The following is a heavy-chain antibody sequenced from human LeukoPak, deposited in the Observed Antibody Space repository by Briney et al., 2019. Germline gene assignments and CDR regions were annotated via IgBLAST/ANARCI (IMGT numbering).Heavy chain of an antibody. J-gene: IGHJ3*02. D-gene: IGHD3-22*01. Sequence: PGGSLRLSCAVSGFTVSSNYMSWVRQAPGKGLEWVSAISGSGGSTYYADSVKGRFTISRDNSKNTLYLQMNSLRAEDTAVYYCAKDRARITMIVVVITIHDAFDIWGQGTMVTVSS. CDR1: GFTVSSNY. CDR2: ISGSGGST. CDR3: AKDRARITMIVVVITIHDAFDI. V-gene: IGHV3-23*01.